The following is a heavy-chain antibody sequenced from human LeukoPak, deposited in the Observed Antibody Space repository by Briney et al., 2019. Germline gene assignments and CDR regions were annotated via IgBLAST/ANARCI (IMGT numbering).Heavy chain of an antibody. CDR3: ARGPPSVLRGYMDV. D-gene: IGHD2-15*01. V-gene: IGHV1-8*03. Sequence: ASVKVSCKASGYTLTSYDINWVRQATGQGGEWMGWMNPNSGNTGYAQKSQGRVTITRNSSISTAYMELSGLRSEDTAVYYCARGPPSVLRGYMDVWGKGTTVTVSS. CDR2: MNPNSGNT. CDR1: GYTLTSYD. J-gene: IGHJ6*03.